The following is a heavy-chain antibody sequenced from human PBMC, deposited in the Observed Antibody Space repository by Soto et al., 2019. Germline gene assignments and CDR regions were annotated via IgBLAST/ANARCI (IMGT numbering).Heavy chain of an antibody. J-gene: IGHJ3*01. CDR3: AKPLSLRNTFDV. CDR2: ISGSGGST. Sequence: EVQLLESGGGLVQPGGSLSLSCAASGFTFTSYAMSWVRQAPGRGLEWVSDISGSGGSTYYADSVKGRFTISRDNSKNTRYLQMNSLRAEDTAAYYCAKPLSLRNTFDVWCQGTMVTVSS. V-gene: IGHV3-23*01. CDR1: GFTFTSYA.